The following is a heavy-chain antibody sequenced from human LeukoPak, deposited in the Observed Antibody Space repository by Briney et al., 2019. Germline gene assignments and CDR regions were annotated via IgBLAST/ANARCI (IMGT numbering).Heavy chain of an antibody. CDR3: AKDLGRWGSQLRGGFFDY. D-gene: IGHD3-16*01. CDR1: GFTFSSYW. CDR2: INSDGSST. J-gene: IGHJ4*02. V-gene: IGHV3-74*01. Sequence: PGGSLRLSCAASGFTFSSYWMHWVRQAPGKGLVWVSRINSDGSSTSYADSVKGRFTISRDNAKNTLYLQMNSLRAEDTAVYYCAKDLGRWGSQLRGGFFDYWGQGTLVTVSS.